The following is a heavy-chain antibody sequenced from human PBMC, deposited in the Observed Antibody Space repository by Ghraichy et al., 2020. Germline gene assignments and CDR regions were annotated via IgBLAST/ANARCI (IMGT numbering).Heavy chain of an antibody. CDR2: IYSGDVT. CDR1: GLTVSSHY. Sequence: GSLRLSCAASGLTVSSHYMTWVRQAPGKGLECVSVIYSGDVTYYADSVKGRFTISRDNSKNTLYLQMNSLRAEDTAVFYCASTRDQGGWYFDLWGRGTLVTVSS. D-gene: IGHD3-16*01. V-gene: IGHV3-66*02. J-gene: IGHJ2*01. CDR3: ASTRDQGGWYFDL.